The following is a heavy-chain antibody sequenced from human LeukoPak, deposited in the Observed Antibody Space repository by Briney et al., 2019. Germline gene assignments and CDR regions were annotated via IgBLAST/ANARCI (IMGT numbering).Heavy chain of an antibody. V-gene: IGHV4-59*01. Sequence: IPSETLSLTCTVSGGSISSYYWSWIRQPPGKGLEWIGYIYYSGSTNYNPSLKSRVTISVDTSKKQFSLKLSSVTAADTAVYYCARVRGYSYGSDAFDIWGQGTMVTVSS. D-gene: IGHD5-18*01. J-gene: IGHJ3*02. CDR2: IYYSGST. CDR3: ARVRGYSYGSDAFDI. CDR1: GGSISSYY.